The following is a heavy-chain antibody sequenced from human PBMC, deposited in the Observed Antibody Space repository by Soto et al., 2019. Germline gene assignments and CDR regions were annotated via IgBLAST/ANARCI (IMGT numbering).Heavy chain of an antibody. CDR2: FVPLFGTT. Sequence: QLVQSGSEVKKTGSSVKVSCQASGGTFSGYVVTWVRQAPGQGLEWMGEFVPLFGTTNYAQRFSGRITITAEESTSTAYMELRTLRSDDTAVYYCATHGLGVSRPPYFDNWGQGTLVTVSS. CDR3: ATHGLGVSRPPYFDN. CDR1: GGTFSGYV. J-gene: IGHJ4*02. D-gene: IGHD3-16*01. V-gene: IGHV1-69*01.